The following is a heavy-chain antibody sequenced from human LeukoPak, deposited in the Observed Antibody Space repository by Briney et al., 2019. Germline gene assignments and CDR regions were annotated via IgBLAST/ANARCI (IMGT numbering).Heavy chain of an antibody. D-gene: IGHD2-2*01. V-gene: IGHV4-4*07. CDR3: ATHCSSTSCYGTDY. CDR2: IYTSGST. Sequence: PSETLSLTCTVSGGSISSYYWSWIRQPAGKGLEWIGRIYTSGSTNYNPSLKSRVTMSVDTSKNQFSLKLSSVTAADTAVYYCATHCSSTSCYGTDYWGQGTLVTASS. J-gene: IGHJ4*02. CDR1: GGSISSYY.